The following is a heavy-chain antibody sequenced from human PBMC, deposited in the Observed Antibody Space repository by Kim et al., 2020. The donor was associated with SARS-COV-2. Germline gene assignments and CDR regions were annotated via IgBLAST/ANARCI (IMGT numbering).Heavy chain of an antibody. V-gene: IGHV3-30*04. J-gene: IGHJ2*01. CDR2: ISDDGSNK. CDR3: ARDMPGTVVVPAAIHHWYLDL. D-gene: IGHD2-2*02. CDR1: GFTFSSYA. Sequence: GGSLRLSCAASGFTFSSYAMHWVRQAPGKGLEWVAVISDDGSNKYYADSVKGRFTISRDNSKNTLYLQMNSLRAEDTAVYYCARDMPGTVVVPAAIHHWYLDLWGRGTLVTVSS.